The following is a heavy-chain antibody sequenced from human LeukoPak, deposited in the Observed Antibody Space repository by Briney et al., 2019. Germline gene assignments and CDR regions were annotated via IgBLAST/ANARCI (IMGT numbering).Heavy chain of an antibody. CDR2: ISGSGSST. CDR1: GFTLSSYA. V-gene: IGHV3-23*01. J-gene: IGHJ5*02. D-gene: IGHD3-3*01. CDR3: AIQYDFWSGYYP. Sequence: GGSLRLSCVASGFTLSSYAMSWVRQAPGKGLEWVSTISGSGSSTYYADSVKGRFTISRDNSKNTLYLQMNSLRAEDPAVYYCAIQYDFWSGYYPWGQGTLVTVSS.